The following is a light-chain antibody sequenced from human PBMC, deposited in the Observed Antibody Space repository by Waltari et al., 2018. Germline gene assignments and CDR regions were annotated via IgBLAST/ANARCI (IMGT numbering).Light chain of an antibody. Sequence: QSALTPPRSVSGSPGQSVNTPCTGTTSDVCGSHYLSSFQQHPGKAPKLIIYDVSERPSGVPDRFSGSKSDNTASLTISGLQAEDEADYYCCSYAGSYTYVFGSGTKVTVL. CDR2: DVS. J-gene: IGLJ1*01. CDR3: CSYAGSYTYV. V-gene: IGLV2-11*01. CDR1: TSDVCGSHY.